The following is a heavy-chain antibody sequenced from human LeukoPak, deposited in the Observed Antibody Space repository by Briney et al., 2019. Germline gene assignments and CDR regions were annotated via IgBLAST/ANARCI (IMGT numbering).Heavy chain of an antibody. CDR3: ARDGPQQVDWLVGYFDY. Sequence: GGSLRLSCAASGFTFSSSAMSWVRQAPGKGLEWVSSNSSSAYSTYYADSVKGRFTISRDNSKNTLYLQRNSLRAEDTALYYCARDGPQQVDWLVGYFDYWGQGTLVTV. CDR1: GFTFSSSA. J-gene: IGHJ4*02. D-gene: IGHD3-9*01. V-gene: IGHV3-23*01. CDR2: NSSSAYST.